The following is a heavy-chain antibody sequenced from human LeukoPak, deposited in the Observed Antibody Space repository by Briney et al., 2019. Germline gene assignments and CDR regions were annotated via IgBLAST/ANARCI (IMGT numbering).Heavy chain of an antibody. J-gene: IGHJ5*02. CDR2: ISSSGSTI. CDR1: GFTFSSHS. V-gene: IGHV3-48*04. CDR3: ARHPLKKERTVAGFVWFDP. Sequence: PGGSLRLSCAASGFTFSSHSMNWVRQAPGKGLEWVSYISSSGSTIYHADSVKGRFTISRDNAKNSLYLQMNSLRVEDTAVYYCARHPLKKERTVAGFVWFDPWGQGTLVTVSS. D-gene: IGHD6-19*01.